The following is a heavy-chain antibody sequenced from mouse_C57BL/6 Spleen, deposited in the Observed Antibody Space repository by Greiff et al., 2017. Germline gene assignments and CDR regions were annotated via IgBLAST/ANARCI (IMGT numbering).Heavy chain of an antibody. J-gene: IGHJ4*01. D-gene: IGHD2-4*01. CDR2: IYPGSGST. V-gene: IGHV1-55*01. CDR1: GYTFTSYW. Sequence: QVQLQQPGAELVKPGASVKMSCKASGYTFTSYWITWVKQRPGHGLEWIGDIYPGSGSTNYNEKFKSKATLTVDTASSTAYMQLSSLTSEDSAVFYCARGLHYDLLYAMDDWGQGTSVTVSS. CDR3: ARGLHYDLLYAMDD.